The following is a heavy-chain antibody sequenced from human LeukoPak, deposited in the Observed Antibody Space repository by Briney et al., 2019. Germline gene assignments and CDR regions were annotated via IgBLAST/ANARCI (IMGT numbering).Heavy chain of an antibody. CDR2: IYYSGST. CDR1: GGSISSGGYY. D-gene: IGHD3-22*01. CDR3: ASSNYYDSSDQEDY. Sequence: PSQTLSLTCTVSGGSISSGGYYWSWIRQHPGKGLEWIGYIYYSGSTYYNPSLKSRVTISVDKSKNQFSLELSSVTAADTAVYYCASSNYYDSSDQEDYWGQGTLVTVSS. J-gene: IGHJ4*02. V-gene: IGHV4-31*03.